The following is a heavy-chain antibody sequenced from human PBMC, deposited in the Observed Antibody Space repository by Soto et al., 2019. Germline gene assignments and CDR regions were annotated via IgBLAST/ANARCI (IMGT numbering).Heavy chain of an antibody. D-gene: IGHD3-22*01. V-gene: IGHV4-61*01. CDR2: IYYSGST. CDR1: GGSVSSGRYY. J-gene: IGHJ3*02. CDR3: ARDQSDDSSGYRPNDAIDI. Sequence: QVHLQESGPGLVTPSETLSLTCTVSGGSVSSGRYYWSWIRQPPGKGLDWIGYIYYSGSTNYNPSLKSRVTISVDPSKHHFYLKPSAVTAAKTAVYYCARDQSDDSSGYRPNDAIDIWGHGTMVTVSS.